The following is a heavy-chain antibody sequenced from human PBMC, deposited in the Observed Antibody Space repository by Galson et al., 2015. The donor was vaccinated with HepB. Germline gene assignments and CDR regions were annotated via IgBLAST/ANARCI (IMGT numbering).Heavy chain of an antibody. J-gene: IGHJ4*02. CDR3: ARDDLIVGANPDY. V-gene: IGHV1-18*01. Sequence: SVKVSCKAVGYTFDAYGISWVRQAPGQGLERMGWIRVSNGNTTYAQKFQDRVTMTADRVTRTAYMEVTSLRSEDTALYYCARDDLIVGANPDYWGQGTLVIVSS. D-gene: IGHD1-26*01. CDR2: IRVSNGNT. CDR1: GYTFDAYG.